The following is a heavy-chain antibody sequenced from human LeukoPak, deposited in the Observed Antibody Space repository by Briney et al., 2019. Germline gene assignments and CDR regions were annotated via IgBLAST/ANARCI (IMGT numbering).Heavy chain of an antibody. Sequence: SETLSLTCTVSGGSISSYYWSWIRQPPGKGLEWIGYIYYSGSTNYNPSLKSRVTISVDTSKNQFSLKLSSVTAADTAVYYCARQVITSVEYDYGMDVWGQGTTVTVSS. D-gene: IGHD3-10*01. CDR2: IYYSGST. CDR1: GGSISSYY. V-gene: IGHV4-59*08. J-gene: IGHJ6*02. CDR3: ARQVITSVEYDYGMDV.